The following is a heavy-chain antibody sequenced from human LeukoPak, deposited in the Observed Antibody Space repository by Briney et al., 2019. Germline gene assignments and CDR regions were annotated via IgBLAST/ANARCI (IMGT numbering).Heavy chain of an antibody. Sequence: GRSLRLSCAASGFTFSSYGMHWVRQAPGKGLEWVAVISYDGSNKYYADSVKGRFTISRDNSKNTLYLQMNSLTAEDTAVYYCARSSSSSRWLAKYFQHWGQGTLATVSS. CDR3: ARSSSSSRWLAKYFQH. J-gene: IGHJ1*01. D-gene: IGHD6-6*01. CDR1: GFTFSSYG. V-gene: IGHV3-30*03. CDR2: ISYDGSNK.